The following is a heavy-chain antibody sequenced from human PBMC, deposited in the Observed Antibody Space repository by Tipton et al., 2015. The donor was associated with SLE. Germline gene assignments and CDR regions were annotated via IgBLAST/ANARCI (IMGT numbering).Heavy chain of an antibody. CDR1: GYSFTSYG. CDR2: ISAYNGNT. V-gene: IGHV1-18*04. CDR3: ARDWAAAYYYYYMDV. J-gene: IGHJ6*03. Sequence: QLVQSGAEVKKPGESLKISCKGSGYSFTSYGISWVRQAPGQGLEWMGWISAYNGNTNYAQKLQGRVTMTTDTSTSTAYMELRSLRSDDTAVYYCARDWAAAYYYYYMDVWGKGTTVTVSS. D-gene: IGHD6-13*01.